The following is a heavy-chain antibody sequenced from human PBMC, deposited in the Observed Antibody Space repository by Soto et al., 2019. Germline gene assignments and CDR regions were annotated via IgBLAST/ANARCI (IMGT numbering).Heavy chain of an antibody. J-gene: IGHJ5*02. D-gene: IGHD6-13*01. Sequence: QVTVKESGPVLVKPTETLTLTCTVSGFSLSNAGLGVSWIRQPPGKALEWLAHIFSNDEKSYSTSLKSMLTISKDTSKSQVVLIMTNMDPVETATYYCASTYSTSWYWFDPWGQGTLVTVSS. V-gene: IGHV2-26*04. CDR2: IFSNDEK. CDR1: GFSLSNAGLG. CDR3: ASTYSTSWYWFDP.